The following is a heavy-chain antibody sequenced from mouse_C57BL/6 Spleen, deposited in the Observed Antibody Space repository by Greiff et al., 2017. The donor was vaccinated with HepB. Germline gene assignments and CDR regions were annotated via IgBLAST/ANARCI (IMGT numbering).Heavy chain of an antibody. Sequence: EVKLMESGGGLVQSGRSLRLSCATSGFTFSDFYMEWVRQAPGKGLEWIAASRNKANDYTTEYSASVKGRFIVSRDTSQSILYLQMNALRAEDTAIYYCARYAGHYYGSSYGYFDVWGTGTTVTVSS. V-gene: IGHV7-1*01. D-gene: IGHD1-1*01. CDR1: GFTFSDFY. CDR3: ARYAGHYYGSSYGYFDV. J-gene: IGHJ1*03. CDR2: SRNKANDYTT.